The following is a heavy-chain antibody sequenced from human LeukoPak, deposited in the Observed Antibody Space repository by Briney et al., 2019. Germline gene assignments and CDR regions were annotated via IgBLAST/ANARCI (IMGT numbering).Heavy chain of an antibody. D-gene: IGHD3-22*01. CDR1: GYTFTSYD. CDR2: MNPNSGGT. J-gene: IGHJ1*01. V-gene: IGHV1-2*02. Sequence: ASVKVSCKASGYTFTSYDINWVRQATGQGLEWMGWMNPNSGGTNYAQKFQGRVTMTRDTSISTAYMELSRLRSDDTAVYYCARAGAGYYDSSGYTAHWGQGTLVTVSS. CDR3: ARAGAGYYDSSGYTAH.